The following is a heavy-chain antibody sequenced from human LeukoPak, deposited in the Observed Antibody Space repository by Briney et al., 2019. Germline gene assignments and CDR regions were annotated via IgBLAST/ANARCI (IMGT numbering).Heavy chain of an antibody. V-gene: IGHV1-24*01. Sequence: GASVKVSCKVSGYTLTEFAIHWVRQAPGKGLEWMGGFDPEDGERIYAQKFQGRVTMTEDTSTGTSYMELSSLRSEDTAVYYCAPRLRYFDWSFNDPWGQGTLVTVSS. CDR3: APRLRYFDWSFNDP. CDR1: GYTLTEFA. CDR2: FDPEDGER. J-gene: IGHJ5*02. D-gene: IGHD3-9*01.